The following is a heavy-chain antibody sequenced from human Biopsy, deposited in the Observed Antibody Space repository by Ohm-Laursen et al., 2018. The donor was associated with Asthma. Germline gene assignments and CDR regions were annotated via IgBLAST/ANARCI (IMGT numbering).Heavy chain of an antibody. CDR1: GFTVSTNG. D-gene: IGHD1-1*01. J-gene: IGHJ3*02. V-gene: IGHV3-53*01. CDR2: IYSGGGT. Sequence: SLRLSCTASGFTVSTNGMSWVRQPPGKGLEWVSDIYSGGGTYYADSVQGRVTISRDNSKNTPSLQMNRLREEDTAVYYCVRDGTDDAFDIWGQGTVVSVSS. CDR3: VRDGTDDAFDI.